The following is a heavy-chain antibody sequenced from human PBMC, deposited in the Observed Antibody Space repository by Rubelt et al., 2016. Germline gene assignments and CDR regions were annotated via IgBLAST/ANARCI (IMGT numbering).Heavy chain of an antibody. Sequence: QVQLQESGPGLVKPSETLSLTCTVSGGSISSYYWSWIRQPPGKGLEWIAYIYNSGSTYYNPSLNSRVTISVDTSKNQFSLKLSSVTAADTAVYYCARDTLNDYGDYGYLWGQGTLVTVSS. J-gene: IGHJ4*02. CDR1: GGSISSYY. CDR3: ARDTLNDYGDYGYL. V-gene: IGHV4-59*12. CDR2: IYNSGST. D-gene: IGHD4-17*01.